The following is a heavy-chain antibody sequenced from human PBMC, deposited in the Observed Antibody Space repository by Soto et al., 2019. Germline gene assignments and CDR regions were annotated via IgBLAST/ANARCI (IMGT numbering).Heavy chain of an antibody. J-gene: IGHJ5*02. V-gene: IGHV1-58*01. Sequence: SVKVSCKASGFTFTSSAVQWVRQARGQRLEWIGWIVVGSGNTNYAQKFQERVTITRDMSTSTAYMELSSLRSEDTAVYYCAADLSAGPNWFDPWGQGTLVTVSS. CDR2: IVVGSGNT. CDR1: GFTFTSSA. CDR3: AADLSAGPNWFDP.